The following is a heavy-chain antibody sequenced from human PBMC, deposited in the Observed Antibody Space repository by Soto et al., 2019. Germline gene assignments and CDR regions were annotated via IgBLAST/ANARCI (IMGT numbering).Heavy chain of an antibody. CDR2: MNPKSGNT. CDR3: ARVDRESQLWSNYYDGMDV. J-gene: IGHJ6*02. CDR1: GYAFASYD. Sequence: ASVKLSWTASGYAFASYDMNWVRQATGQGLEWIGWMNPKSGNTGYAQKLQGRVTMTRNTSISTAYMELSSLRSEDTAVYYCARVDRESQLWSNYYDGMDVWGQGTTVTV. V-gene: IGHV1-8*01. D-gene: IGHD5-18*01.